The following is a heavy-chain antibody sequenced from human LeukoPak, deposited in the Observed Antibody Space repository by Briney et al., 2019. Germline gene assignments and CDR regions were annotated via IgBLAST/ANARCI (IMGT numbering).Heavy chain of an antibody. V-gene: IGHV2-5*02. Sequence: SGPTLVKPTQTLTLTCTFSGFSLSTSGVGVGWIRQPPGKALEWLALIYWDDDKRYSPSLKSRLTITKDTSKNQVVLTMTNMDPVDTATYYCAHKGPRYSSSSPRTFYFDYWGQGTLVTVSS. CDR3: AHKGPRYSSSSPRTFYFDY. D-gene: IGHD6-6*01. J-gene: IGHJ4*02. CDR1: GFSLSTSGVG. CDR2: IYWDDDK.